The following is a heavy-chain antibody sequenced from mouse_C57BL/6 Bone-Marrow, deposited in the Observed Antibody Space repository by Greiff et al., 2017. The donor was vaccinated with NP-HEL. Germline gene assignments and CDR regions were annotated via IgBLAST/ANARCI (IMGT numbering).Heavy chain of an antibody. CDR2: IYPGDGDT. Sequence: QVQLQQSGPELVKPGASVKISCKASGYAFSSSWMNWVKQRPGKGLEWIGRIYPGDGDTNYNGKFKGKATLTADKSSSTAYMQLSSLTSEDSAVNFCARSEISYAMDYWGQGTSVTVSS. CDR1: GYAFSSSW. V-gene: IGHV1-82*01. CDR3: ARSEISYAMDY. J-gene: IGHJ4*01.